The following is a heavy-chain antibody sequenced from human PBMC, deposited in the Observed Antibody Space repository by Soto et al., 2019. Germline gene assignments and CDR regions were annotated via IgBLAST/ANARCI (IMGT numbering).Heavy chain of an antibody. D-gene: IGHD2-2*01. CDR1: GGSISSGGYS. CDR3: ARGGSTLHYYYYYMDV. V-gene: IGHV4-30-2*01. J-gene: IGHJ6*03. Sequence: SETLSLTCAVSGGSISSGGYSWSWIRQPPGKGLEWIGYIYHSGSTYYNPSLKSRVTISVDRSKNQFSLKLSSVTAADTAVYYCARGGSTLHYYYYYMDVWGKGTTVTVSS. CDR2: IYHSGST.